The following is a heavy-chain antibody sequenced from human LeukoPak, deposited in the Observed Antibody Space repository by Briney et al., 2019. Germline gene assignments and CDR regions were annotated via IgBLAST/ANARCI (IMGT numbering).Heavy chain of an antibody. J-gene: IGHJ6*02. D-gene: IGHD2-15*01. Sequence: SETLSLTCTVSGGSISSYYWSWIRQPPGKGLEWIGYIYYSGSTNYNPSLKSRVTISVDTSKNQFSLKLSSVTAADTAVYYCARIGYCSGGSCYGDYYSMDVWGQGTTVTVSS. CDR3: ARIGYCSGGSCYGDYYSMDV. CDR1: GGSISSYY. CDR2: IYYSGST. V-gene: IGHV4-59*08.